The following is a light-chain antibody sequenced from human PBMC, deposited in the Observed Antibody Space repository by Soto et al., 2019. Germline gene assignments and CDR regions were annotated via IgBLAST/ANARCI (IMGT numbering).Light chain of an antibody. CDR2: EGS. V-gene: IGLV2-23*01. CDR3: CSYVGSSTWV. J-gene: IGLJ3*02. Sequence: QSALTQPVSVSRSPGQSVTISCTGTSSDVGSYNLVSWYQQHPGKAPKLMIYEGSKRPSGVSNRFSGSKSGKTASLTLSGLQAEDEADYYCCSYVGSSTWVFGGGTKLTVL. CDR1: SSDVGSYNL.